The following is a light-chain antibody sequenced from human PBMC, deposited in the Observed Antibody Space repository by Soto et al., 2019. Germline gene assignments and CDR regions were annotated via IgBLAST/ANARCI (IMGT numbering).Light chain of an antibody. J-gene: IGLJ3*02. Sequence: QSALTQPASVSGSPGESIIISCTGSSSDIGAYDYVSWYQQHPGRAPKVIIFEVNDRASGVSHRFSGSKSGNTASLTISGLQAEDEADYYCCSYTGTTSPWVFGGGTKVTVL. CDR3: CSYTGTTSPWV. CDR2: EVN. CDR1: SSDIGAYDY. V-gene: IGLV2-14*01.